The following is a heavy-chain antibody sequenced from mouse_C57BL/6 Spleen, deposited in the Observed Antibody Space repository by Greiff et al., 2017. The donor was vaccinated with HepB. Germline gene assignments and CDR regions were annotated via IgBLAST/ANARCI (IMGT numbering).Heavy chain of an antibody. V-gene: IGHV2-2*01. J-gene: IGHJ2*01. CDR1: GFSLTSYG. CDR3: ARNGGAAQAYGDY. CDR2: IWSGGST. D-gene: IGHD3-2*02. Sequence: VKLMESGPGLVQPSQSLSITCTVSGFSLTSYGVHWVRQSPGKGLEWLGVIWSGGSTDYNAAFISRLSISKDNSKSQVFFKMNSLQADDTAIYYCARNGGAAQAYGDYWGQGTTLTVSS.